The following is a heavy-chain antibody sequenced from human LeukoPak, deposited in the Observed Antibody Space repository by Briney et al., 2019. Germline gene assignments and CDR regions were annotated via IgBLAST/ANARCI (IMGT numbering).Heavy chain of an antibody. D-gene: IGHD1-26*01. CDR3: AKEWSGRYSLGFDY. V-gene: IGHV3-9*01. J-gene: IGHJ4*02. Sequence: GGSLRLSCAASGFTFDDYAMHWVRQAPGKGLEWVSGISWNSGSIGYADSVKGRFTISRDNAKNSLYLQMNSLRAEDTALYYCAKEWSGRYSLGFDYWGQGTLVTVSS. CDR2: ISWNSGSI. CDR1: GFTFDDYA.